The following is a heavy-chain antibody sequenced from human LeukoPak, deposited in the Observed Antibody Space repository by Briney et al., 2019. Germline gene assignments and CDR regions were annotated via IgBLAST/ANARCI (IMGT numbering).Heavy chain of an antibody. CDR3: AAHIVVVPAATVDY. Sequence: SETLSLTCTVSGGSISSGDYYWSWIRQPPGKDLGWIGYIYYSGSTYYNPSLKSRVTISLDTSKNQFSLKLSSVTAADTAVYYCAAHIVVVPAATVDYWGQGTLVTVSS. CDR1: GGSISSGDYY. J-gene: IGHJ4*02. V-gene: IGHV4-30-4*01. D-gene: IGHD2-2*01. CDR2: IYYSGST.